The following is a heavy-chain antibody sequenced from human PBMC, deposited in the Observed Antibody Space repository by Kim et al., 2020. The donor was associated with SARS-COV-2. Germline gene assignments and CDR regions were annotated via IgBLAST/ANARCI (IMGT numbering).Heavy chain of an antibody. Sequence: GGSLRLSCAASGFTFSDYYMTWIRQAPGKGLEWVSYISSGGSHKNYADSVKGRFTISRDNAENSLYLQMNSLRAEDTAVYYCAKVGTSLDPLYYWHQTTL. V-gene: IGHV3-11*05. D-gene: IGHD1-1*01. J-gene: IGHJ4*02. CDR3: AKVGTSLDPLYY. CDR2: ISSGGSHK. CDR1: GFTFSDYY.